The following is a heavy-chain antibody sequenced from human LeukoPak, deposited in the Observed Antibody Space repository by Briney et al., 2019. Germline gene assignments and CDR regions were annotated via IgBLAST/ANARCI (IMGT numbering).Heavy chain of an antibody. V-gene: IGHV3-30*03. D-gene: IGHD4-17*01. J-gene: IGHJ6*03. CDR3: ARVTVTTFSPTDYMDV. Sequence: GSLRLSCAASGFTFSSYGMHWVRQAPSKGLEWVAVISYDGSNKYYADSVKGRFTISRDNSKNTLYLQMNSLRAEDTAVYYCARVTVTTFSPTDYMDVWGKGTTVTISS. CDR2: ISYDGSNK. CDR1: GFTFSSYG.